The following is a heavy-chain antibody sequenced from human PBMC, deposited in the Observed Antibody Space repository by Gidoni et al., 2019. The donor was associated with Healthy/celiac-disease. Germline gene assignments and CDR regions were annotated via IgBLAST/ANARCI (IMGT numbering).Heavy chain of an antibody. J-gene: IGHJ3*02. CDR2: ISSSSSTI. V-gene: IGHV3-48*02. Sequence: EVQLVESGGGLVQPGGSLRLSCAASGFTFSSYSMNWVRQAPGKGLEWVSYISSSSSTIYYADSVKGRFTISRDNAKNSLYLQMNSLRDEDTAVYYCARDTDEYSSSYSAFDIWGQGTMVTVSS. D-gene: IGHD6-6*01. CDR1: GFTFSSYS. CDR3: ARDTDEYSSSYSAFDI.